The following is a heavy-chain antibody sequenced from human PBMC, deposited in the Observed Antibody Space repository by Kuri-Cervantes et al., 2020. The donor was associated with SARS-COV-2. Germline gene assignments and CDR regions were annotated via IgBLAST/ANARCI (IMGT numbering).Heavy chain of an antibody. D-gene: IGHD2-15*01. Sequence: ASVKVSCKASGYTFAGYYMHWVRQAPGQGLEWMGRINPNSGGTNYAQKFQGRVTMTRDTSISTAYMELSRLRSDDTAVYYCARGGSGGSCYSCWYFDLWGRGTLVTVSS. CDR1: GYTFAGYY. J-gene: IGHJ2*01. V-gene: IGHV1-2*06. CDR3: ARGGSGGSCYSCWYFDL. CDR2: INPNSGGT.